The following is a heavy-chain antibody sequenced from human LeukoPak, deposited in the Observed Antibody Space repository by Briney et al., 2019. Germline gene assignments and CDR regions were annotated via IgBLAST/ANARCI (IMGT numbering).Heavy chain of an antibody. D-gene: IGHD2-8*02. J-gene: IGHJ4*02. V-gene: IGHV3-7*03. CDR3: ARDGGWWRFDF. CDR1: GFALSSHW. Sequence: GGSLRLSCAASGFALSSHWMTWVRQVPGRGPEWVANVNRDGSETHYVDSVRGRFTISRDNDKNSLYLQMNNLRAEDTAMYYCARDGGWWRFDFWGQGALVTVSS. CDR2: VNRDGSET.